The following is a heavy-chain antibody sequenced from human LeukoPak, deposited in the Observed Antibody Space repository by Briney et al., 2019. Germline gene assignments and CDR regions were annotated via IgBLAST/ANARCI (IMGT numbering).Heavy chain of an antibody. Sequence: GGSLRLSCAASGFTFSSYGMHWVRQAPGKGLEWVAVISYDGSNKYYADSVKGRFTISRDNSKNTLYLQMNSLRAEDTAVYYCARGALLWFGESFDYWGQGTLVTVSS. D-gene: IGHD3-10*01. J-gene: IGHJ4*02. CDR1: GFTFSSYG. CDR2: ISYDGSNK. V-gene: IGHV3-30*03. CDR3: ARGALLWFGESFDY.